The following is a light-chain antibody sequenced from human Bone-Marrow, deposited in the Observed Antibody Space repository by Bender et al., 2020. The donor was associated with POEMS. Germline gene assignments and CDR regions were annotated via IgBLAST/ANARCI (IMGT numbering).Light chain of an antibody. V-gene: IGLV2-23*01. Sequence: QSALTQPASVSGSPGQSITISCTGSSSDIGSYNLVSWYQQHPGEVPKLIIFEDTKRPSGVSNRFSGSKSGNTASLTISGLQAEDEADYHCCSYAGSSIYVFGTGTKVTVL. CDR1: SSDIGSYNL. J-gene: IGLJ1*01. CDR3: CSYAGSSIYV. CDR2: EDT.